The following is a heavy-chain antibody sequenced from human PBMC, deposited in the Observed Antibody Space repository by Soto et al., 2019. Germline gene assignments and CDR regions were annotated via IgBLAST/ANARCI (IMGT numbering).Heavy chain of an antibody. Sequence: ASVNVSCKSSGYTFTDYYMHWGRQAPGQGLEWMGWINPNSGGANYAQKFQGRVTMTRDTSISTAYMELNRLRSDDTAVYYCARDQSPSSGWPGMDVWGQGTTVTVSS. V-gene: IGHV1-2*02. CDR1: GYTFTDYY. J-gene: IGHJ6*02. CDR3: ARDQSPSSGWPGMDV. CDR2: INPNSGGA. D-gene: IGHD6-19*01.